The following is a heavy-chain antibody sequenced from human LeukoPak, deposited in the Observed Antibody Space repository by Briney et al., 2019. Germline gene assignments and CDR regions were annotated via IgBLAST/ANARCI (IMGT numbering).Heavy chain of an antibody. Sequence: ASVRVSCKASRSTFKTYDIIWVRQASGQGLEWMGWMNPKSGDTVCAETFQARVTMTRNISTNTAYMELSNLKSEDTAIYYCARGVQGYYYYYMDLWGEGTTVTVSS. CDR2: MNPKSGDT. J-gene: IGHJ6*03. D-gene: IGHD1-1*01. V-gene: IGHV1-8*01. CDR3: ARGVQGYYYYYMDL. CDR1: RSTFKTYD.